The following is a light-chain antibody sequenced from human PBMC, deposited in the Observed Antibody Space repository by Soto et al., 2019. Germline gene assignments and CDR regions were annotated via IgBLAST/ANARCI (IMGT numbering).Light chain of an antibody. CDR1: QSLGNW. V-gene: IGKV1-5*03. J-gene: IGKJ1*01. Sequence: DIQMTQSPSTLSASVGDRVTITCRASQSLGNWLAWYQQKPGKAPKLLIYKASTLEGGVPSRFSGSGSGTEFTLTIISLQPDDFETYYCQQYKTFGQGTRVELK. CDR2: KAS. CDR3: QQYKT.